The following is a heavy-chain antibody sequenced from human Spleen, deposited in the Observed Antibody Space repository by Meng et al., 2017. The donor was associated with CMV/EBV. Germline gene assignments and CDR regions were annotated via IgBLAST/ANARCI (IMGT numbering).Heavy chain of an antibody. CDR3: ASLGYSEDY. V-gene: IGHV4-59*05. Sequence: ESLKISCAASGFTFSSYEMNWVRQAPGKGLEWIGSIYYSGSTYYNPSLKSRVTISVDTSKNQFSLKLSSVTAADTAVYYCASLGYSEDYWGQGTLVTVSS. J-gene: IGHJ4*02. CDR1: GFTFSSYE. D-gene: IGHD6-13*01. CDR2: IYYSGST.